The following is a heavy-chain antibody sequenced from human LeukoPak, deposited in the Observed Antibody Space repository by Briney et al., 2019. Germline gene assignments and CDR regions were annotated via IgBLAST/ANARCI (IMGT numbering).Heavy chain of an antibody. CDR2: IKQDGSEK. J-gene: IGHJ4*02. D-gene: IGHD6-13*01. V-gene: IGHV3-7*01. CDR3: ARGGAAGSDY. CDR1: GLTISSYW. Sequence: GGSLRLSCAASGLTISSYWMSWVRQAPGKGLEWVANIKQDGSEKYYVDSVKGRFTISRDNAKNSLYLQMNSLRAEDTAVYYCARGGAAGSDYWGQGTLVTVSS.